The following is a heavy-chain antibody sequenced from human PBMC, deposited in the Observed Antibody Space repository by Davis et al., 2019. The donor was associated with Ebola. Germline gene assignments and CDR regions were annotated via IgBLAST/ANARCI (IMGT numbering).Heavy chain of an antibody. Sequence: SVQVSCKTSGGTFSSYAISWVRQAPGQGLEWMGGIIPIFGTANYAQKFQGRVTITADESTSTAYMELSSLRSEDTAVYYCARDPPYGDYYYGMDVWGQGTTVTVSS. V-gene: IGHV1-69*13. CDR2: IIPIFGTA. CDR3: ARDPPYGDYYYGMDV. J-gene: IGHJ6*02. CDR1: GGTFSSYA. D-gene: IGHD4-17*01.